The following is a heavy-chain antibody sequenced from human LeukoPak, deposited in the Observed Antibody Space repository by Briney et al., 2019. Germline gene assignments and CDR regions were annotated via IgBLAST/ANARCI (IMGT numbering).Heavy chain of an antibody. J-gene: IGHJ3*02. V-gene: IGHV4-31*03. CDR2: IYYSGST. D-gene: IGHD2-2*01. CDR3: ARRRVVVVPAARAFDI. Sequence: SQTLSLTCTVSGGSISSGGYYWSWIRQHPGKGLEWIGYIYYSGSTYYNPSLKSRVTISVDTSKNQFSLKLSSVTAADTAVYYCARRRVVVVPAARAFDIWGQGTMVTVSS. CDR1: GGSISSGGYY.